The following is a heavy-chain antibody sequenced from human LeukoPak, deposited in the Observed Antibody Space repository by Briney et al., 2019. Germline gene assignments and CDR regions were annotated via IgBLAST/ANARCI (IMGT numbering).Heavy chain of an antibody. CDR1: GFTFSSYS. V-gene: IGHV3-43D*03. CDR3: AKDIRGSTSWDGLDY. J-gene: IGHJ4*02. CDR2: ISWDGGST. Sequence: GGSLRLSCAASGFTFSSYSMNWVRQAPGKGLEWVSLISWDGGSTYYADSVKGRFTISRDNSKNSLYLQMNSLRAEDTALYYCAKDIRGSTSWDGLDYWGQGTLVTVSS. D-gene: IGHD2-2*01.